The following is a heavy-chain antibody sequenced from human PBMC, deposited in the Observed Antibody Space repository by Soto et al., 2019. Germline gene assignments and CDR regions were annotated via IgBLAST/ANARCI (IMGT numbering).Heavy chain of an antibody. J-gene: IGHJ4*02. CDR2: IFYSGST. V-gene: IGHV4-31*03. CDR3: ARAPGDYFDY. CDR1: GGSISSGGYY. Sequence: SETLSLTCTVSGGSISSGGYYWSWIRQHPGKGLEWIGYIFYSGSTYYNPSLKSRVTISVDTSKNQFSLKLSSVTAADTAGYYCARAPGDYFDYWGQGTLVTVSS.